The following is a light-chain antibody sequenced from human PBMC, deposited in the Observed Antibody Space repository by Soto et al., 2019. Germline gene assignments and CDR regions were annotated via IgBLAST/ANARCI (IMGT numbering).Light chain of an antibody. Sequence: SYELTQAPSVAVAPGQTAMITCGGNDIGSKSVHWYQQRPGQAPVLVVYDDRDRPSGIPERFSGSNSGSTATLTISRVEAGDEADYYCQVWERNNNHVLFGGGTQPTVL. J-gene: IGLJ7*01. CDR2: DDR. V-gene: IGLV3-21*02. CDR3: QVWERNNNHVL. CDR1: DIGSKS.